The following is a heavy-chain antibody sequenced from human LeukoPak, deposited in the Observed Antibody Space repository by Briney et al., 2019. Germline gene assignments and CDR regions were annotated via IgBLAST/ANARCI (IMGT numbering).Heavy chain of an antibody. CDR3: ARDQSRDTILGVVLSYLFDP. CDR2: IIPILGTA. J-gene: IGHJ5*02. Sequence: GASVKVSCKAFGGTFSSYGISWVRQAPGQGLEWMGGIIPILGTANYAQKFQGRVTMTADESTTTAYMELSSLRSEDTVVYYCARDQSRDTILGVVLSYLFDPWGQGTLATVSS. D-gene: IGHD3-3*01. CDR1: GGTFSSYG. V-gene: IGHV1-69*13.